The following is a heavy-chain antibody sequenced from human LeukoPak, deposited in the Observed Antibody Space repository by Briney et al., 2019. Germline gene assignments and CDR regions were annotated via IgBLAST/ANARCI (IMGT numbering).Heavy chain of an antibody. CDR1: GFTFSSYS. D-gene: IGHD3-3*01. J-gene: IGHJ3*02. CDR3: ARGVLGRFLEWFDAFDI. V-gene: IGHV3-48*01. CDR2: ISSSSSTI. Sequence: GGSLRLSCAASGFTFSSYSMNWVRQAPGKGLEWVSYISSSSSTIYYADSVKGRFTISRDNAKNSLYLQMNSLRAEDTAVYYCARGVLGRFLEWFDAFDIWGQGTMVTVSS.